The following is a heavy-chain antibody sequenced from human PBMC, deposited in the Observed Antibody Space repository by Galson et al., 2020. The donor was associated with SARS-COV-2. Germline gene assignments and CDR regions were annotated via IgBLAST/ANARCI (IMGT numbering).Heavy chain of an antibody. CDR1: GYSISSGYF. V-gene: IGHV4-38-2*02. CDR2: IYHSGST. Sequence: WETLSLTCTVSGYSISSGYFWGWIRQPPGKGLEWMGSIYHSGSTYYNPSLKSRVTISVDTSKNQFSLKLSSVTAADTAVYYCATYSVVVVAPTPLRADYWGQGTLVTVSS. D-gene: IGHD2-15*01. J-gene: IGHJ4*02. CDR3: ATYSVVVVAPTPLRADY.